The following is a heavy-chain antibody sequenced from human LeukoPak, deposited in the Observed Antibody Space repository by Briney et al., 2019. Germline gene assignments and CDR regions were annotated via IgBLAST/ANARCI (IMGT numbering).Heavy chain of an antibody. CDR1: GGSISSYY. D-gene: IGHD3-22*01. CDR3: ARLKYYYDASGYRAEYFQH. Sequence: PSETLSLTCTVSGGSISSYYWSWIRQPPGKGLEWIGYIFYSGSTNYNPSLKSRVTISVYTSKNQFSLKLSSVTAADTAVYYCARLKYYYDASGYRAEYFQHWGQGTLVTVSS. V-gene: IGHV4-59*01. CDR2: IFYSGST. J-gene: IGHJ1*01.